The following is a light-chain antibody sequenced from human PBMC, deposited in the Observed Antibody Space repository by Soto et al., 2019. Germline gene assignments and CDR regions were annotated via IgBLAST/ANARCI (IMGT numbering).Light chain of an antibody. J-gene: IGKJ5*01. CDR3: QQSYSSSPIT. CDR1: QDISNY. CDR2: AAS. Sequence: DIQMTQSPSSLSASVGDRVTITCQASQDISNYLNWYQHKPGKAPKLLISAASRLQSGVPPRFSGSGSGTDFTLTINSLRPEDFASYYCQQSYSSSPITFGPGTRLEIK. V-gene: IGKV1-39*01.